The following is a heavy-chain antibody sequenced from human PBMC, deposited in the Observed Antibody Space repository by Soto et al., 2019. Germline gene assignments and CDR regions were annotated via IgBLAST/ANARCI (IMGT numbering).Heavy chain of an antibody. Sequence: SETLSLTCAVYGGSFSGYYWSWIRQPPGKGLEWIGEINHSGSTNYNPSLKSRVTISVDTSKNQFSLKLSSVTAADTAVYYCARGDRKLPPFHYWGQGTLVTVSS. J-gene: IGHJ4*02. V-gene: IGHV4-34*01. CDR2: INHSGST. D-gene: IGHD2-15*01. CDR3: ARGDRKLPPFHY. CDR1: GGSFSGYY.